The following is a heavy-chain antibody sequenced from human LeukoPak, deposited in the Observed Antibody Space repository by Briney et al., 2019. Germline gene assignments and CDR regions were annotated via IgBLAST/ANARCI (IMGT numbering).Heavy chain of an antibody. J-gene: IGHJ6*02. CDR2: INHSGST. Sequence: PSETLSLTCAVYGGSFSGYYWYWIRQPPGKGLEWIGEINHSGSTNYNPSLKSRVTISVDTSKNQFSLKLSSVTAADTAVYYCARGDITTGYGMDVWGQGTTVTVSS. V-gene: IGHV4-34*01. D-gene: IGHD3-22*01. CDR1: GGSFSGYY. CDR3: ARGDITTGYGMDV.